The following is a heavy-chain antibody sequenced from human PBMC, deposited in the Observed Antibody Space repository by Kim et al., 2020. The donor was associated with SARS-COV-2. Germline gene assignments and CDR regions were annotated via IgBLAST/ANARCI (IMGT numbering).Heavy chain of an antibody. D-gene: IGHD3-10*01. CDR2: IYYSGST. CDR3: ARDQVTMVRGVHSLVVDYYYGMDV. V-gene: IGHV4-39*07. CDR1: GGSISSSSYY. J-gene: IGHJ6*02. Sequence: SETLSLTCTVSGGSISSSSYYWGWIRQPPGKGLEWIGSIYYSGSTYYNPSLKSRVTISVDTSKNQFSLKLSSVTAADTAVYYCARDQVTMVRGVHSLVVDYYYGMDVWGQGTTVTVSS.